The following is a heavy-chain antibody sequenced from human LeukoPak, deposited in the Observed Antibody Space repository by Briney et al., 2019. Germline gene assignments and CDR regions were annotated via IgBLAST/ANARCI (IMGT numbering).Heavy chain of an antibody. CDR3: SKGSCSSSSCPSDY. CDR1: GFSFSSYV. V-gene: IGHV3-23*01. D-gene: IGHD2-2*01. J-gene: IGHJ4*02. CDR2: ISGSGDIT. Sequence: GGSLRLSCAASGFSFSSYVMTWVRQAPGKGLEWVSVISGSGDITYYADSVKGRLTISRDNSKSTLYLQMNSLRAEDTALYYCSKGSCSSSSCPSDYWGQGTLVTVSS.